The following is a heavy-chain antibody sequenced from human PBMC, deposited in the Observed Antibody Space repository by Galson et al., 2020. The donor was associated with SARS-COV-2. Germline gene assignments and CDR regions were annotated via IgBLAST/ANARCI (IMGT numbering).Heavy chain of an antibody. CDR1: EFTFNTYS. CDR2: IGLDEKT. D-gene: IGHD2-15*01. Sequence: GESLKISCVVSEFTFNTYSIGWVRQSPRKGLEWVSLIGLDEKTFYADSVRGRFSISRDKSRNAVFLQMSRLRDEDTALYYCATKGFCRGQICHRQFDYWSQGTQVTVSS. V-gene: IGHV3-23*01. J-gene: IGHJ4*02. CDR3: ATKGFCRGQICHRQFDY.